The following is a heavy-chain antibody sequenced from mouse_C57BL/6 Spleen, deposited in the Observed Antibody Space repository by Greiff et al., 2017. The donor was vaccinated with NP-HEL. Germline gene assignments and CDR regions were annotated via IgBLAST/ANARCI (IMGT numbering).Heavy chain of an antibody. V-gene: IGHV1-55*01. Sequence: QVQLQQPGAELVKPGASVKMSCKASGYTFTSYWITWVKQRPGQGLEWIGDIYPGSGSTNYNEKFKSKATLTVDTSSSTAYMQLSSLTSEESAVYYCARVNCYGSSPYYAMDYWGQGTSVTVSS. CDR1: GYTFTSYW. D-gene: IGHD1-1*01. CDR3: ARVNCYGSSPYYAMDY. J-gene: IGHJ4*01. CDR2: IYPGSGST.